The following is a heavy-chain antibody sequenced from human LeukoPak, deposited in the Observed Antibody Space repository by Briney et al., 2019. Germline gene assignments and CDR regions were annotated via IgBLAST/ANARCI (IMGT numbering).Heavy chain of an antibody. Sequence: SVKVSCKASGGTFSSYAISWVRQAPGQGLEWMGGIIPIFGTADYAQKFQGRVTITADESTSTAYMELSSLRSEDTAVYYCARNAVPDRPFSGMDVWGKGTTVTVSS. CDR1: GGTFSSYA. V-gene: IGHV1-69*01. D-gene: IGHD2-2*01. CDR2: IIPIFGTA. CDR3: ARNAVPDRPFSGMDV. J-gene: IGHJ6*04.